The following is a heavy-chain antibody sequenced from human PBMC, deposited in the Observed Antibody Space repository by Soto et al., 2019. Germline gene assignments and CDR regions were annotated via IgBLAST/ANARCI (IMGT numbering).Heavy chain of an antibody. D-gene: IGHD3-22*01. CDR1: GDSISNGGYS. CDR2: IYHSGGT. CDR3: ARDSRSGYYLEF. Sequence: QLQLQESGSGLVKSSQTQSLTCAVSGDSISNGGYSWNWIRQPPGKGLEWIGYIYHSGGTDYNPSLKSRVTITVDSSNNQFSLKLSSVTAADTAVYYCARDSRSGYYLEFWGQGTLVTVSS. J-gene: IGHJ4*02. V-gene: IGHV4-30-2*01.